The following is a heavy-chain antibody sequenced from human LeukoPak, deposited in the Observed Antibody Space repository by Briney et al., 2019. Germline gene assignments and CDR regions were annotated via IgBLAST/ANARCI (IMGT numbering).Heavy chain of an antibody. Sequence: ASVKVSCKVSGYTLTELSMHWVRQAPGKRLEWMGGFDPEDGETIYAQKFQGRVTMTEDTSTDTAYMELSSLRSEDTAVYYCATVYSSGWYNGFDYWGQGTLVTVSS. CDR2: FDPEDGET. CDR1: GYTLTELS. D-gene: IGHD6-19*01. V-gene: IGHV1-24*01. CDR3: ATVYSSGWYNGFDY. J-gene: IGHJ4*02.